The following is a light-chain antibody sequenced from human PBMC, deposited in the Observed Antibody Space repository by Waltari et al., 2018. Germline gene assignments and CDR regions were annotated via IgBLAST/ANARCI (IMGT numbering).Light chain of an antibody. CDR2: GKN. J-gene: IGLJ2*01. CDR1: SLTSHD. CDR3: NSRASSCNHL. V-gene: IGLV3-19*01. Sequence: SSELTRHPALSVTLAQSVRIPDRGSSLTSHDPSWYQQKPGQAPVLVIYGKNNRPSGIPDRFSGSSSGNTASLTITGAQAEDEADYYCNSRASSCNHLFGGGTKLTVL.